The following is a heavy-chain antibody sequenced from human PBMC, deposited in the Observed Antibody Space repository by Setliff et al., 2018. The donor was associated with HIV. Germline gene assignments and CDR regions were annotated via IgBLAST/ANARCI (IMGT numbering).Heavy chain of an antibody. CDR3: ARGPLLLYY. V-gene: IGHV4-34*01. D-gene: IGHD2-15*01. CDR1: GGSFSGYY. CDR2: INHSGST. Sequence: SETLSLTCAVYGGSFSGYYWSWIRQPPGKGLEWIEEINHSGSTNYNPSLKSRVTISVDTSKNQFSLKLSSVTAADTAVYYCARGPLLLYYWGQGTLVTVSS. J-gene: IGHJ4*02.